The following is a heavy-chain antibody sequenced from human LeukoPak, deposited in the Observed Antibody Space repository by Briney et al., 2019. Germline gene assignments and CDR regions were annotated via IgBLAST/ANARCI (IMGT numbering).Heavy chain of an antibody. V-gene: IGHV4-61*01. D-gene: IGHD2-8*01. CDR2: IYYSGST. CDR3: ARYGFYHFDY. Sequence: PSETLPLTCTVSGGSVTSGSNFWNWIRQPPGKGLEWIGYIYYSGSTNYNPSLKSRVTISVDTSKNQFSLKLSSVTAADTAVYYCARYGFYHFDYWGQGTLVTVSS. J-gene: IGHJ4*02. CDR1: GGSVTSGSNF.